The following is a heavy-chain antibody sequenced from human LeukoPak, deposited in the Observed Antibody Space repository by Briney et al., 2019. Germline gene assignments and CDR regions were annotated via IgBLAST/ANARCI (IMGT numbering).Heavy chain of an antibody. J-gene: IGHJ3*02. Sequence: GASVKVSCKASGYTFTSYAMNWVRQAPGQGLEWMGWINTNTGNPTYAQGFTGRFVFSLDTSVSTAYLQISSLKAEDTAVYYCARPMIPSRLDAFDIWGQGTMVTVSS. V-gene: IGHV7-4-1*02. CDR2: INTNTGNP. CDR1: GYTFTSYA. CDR3: ARPMIPSRLDAFDI. D-gene: IGHD3-22*01.